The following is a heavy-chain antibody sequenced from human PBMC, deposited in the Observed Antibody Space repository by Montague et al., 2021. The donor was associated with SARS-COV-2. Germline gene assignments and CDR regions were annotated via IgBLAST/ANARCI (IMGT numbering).Heavy chain of an antibody. CDR2: ISYSGTT. CDR1: GGSISSSSYS. Sequence: SETLSLTCTVSGGSISSSSYSWGWIRQPPGKGLEWIGSISYSGTTYYNPSLRSRITISVDTSKNQFSLKLSSVTAADTAVYYCARSTYCRGVSCERAVLNYWGQGTLVTVSS. J-gene: IGHJ4*02. CDR3: ARSTYCRGVSCERAVLNY. D-gene: IGHD2-15*01. V-gene: IGHV4-39*01.